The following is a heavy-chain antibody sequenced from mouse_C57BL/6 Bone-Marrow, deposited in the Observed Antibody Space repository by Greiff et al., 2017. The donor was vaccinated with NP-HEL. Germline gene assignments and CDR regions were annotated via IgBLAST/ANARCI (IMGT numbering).Heavy chain of an antibody. CDR3: ARQLRLRKFAY. D-gene: IGHD3-2*02. J-gene: IGHJ3*01. CDR1: GYTFTSYW. Sequence: QVQLQQPGAELVKPGASVKLSCKASGYTFTSYWMQWVKQRPGQGLEWIGEIDPSDSSTNYTQKFKGKATLTVETSSSTAYMQLSSLTSEDSAVYYCARQLRLRKFAYGGQGTLVTVSA. V-gene: IGHV1-50*01. CDR2: IDPSDSST.